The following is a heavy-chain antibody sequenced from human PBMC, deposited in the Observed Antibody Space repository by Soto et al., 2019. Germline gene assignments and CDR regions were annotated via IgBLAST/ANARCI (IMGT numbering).Heavy chain of an antibody. CDR3: ARVVVATDFWWFDP. D-gene: IGHD2-21*02. CDR2: IIPIFGTA. Sequence: QVQLVQSGAEVKKPGSSVKVSCKASGGTFSSYAISWVRQAPGQGLEWMGGIIPIFGTANYAQKFQGRVTITAHESTSTAYMELSSLRSEDTAVYYCARVVVATDFWWFDPWGQGTLVTVSS. CDR1: GGTFSSYA. J-gene: IGHJ5*02. V-gene: IGHV1-69*12.